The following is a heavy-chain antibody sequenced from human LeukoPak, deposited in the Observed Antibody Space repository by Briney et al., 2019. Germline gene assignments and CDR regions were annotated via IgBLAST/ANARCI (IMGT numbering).Heavy chain of an antibody. J-gene: IGHJ4*02. V-gene: IGHV4-61*05. CDR3: AGYSGYDSFDY. Sequence: SETLSLTCTVSGVSIGTSTHYWAWIRQPPGKGLEWIGYIYYSGSTNYNPSLKSRVTISVDTSKNQFSLKLSSVTAADTAVYYCAGYSGYDSFDYWGQGTLVTVSS. D-gene: IGHD5-12*01. CDR1: GVSIGTSTHY. CDR2: IYYSGST.